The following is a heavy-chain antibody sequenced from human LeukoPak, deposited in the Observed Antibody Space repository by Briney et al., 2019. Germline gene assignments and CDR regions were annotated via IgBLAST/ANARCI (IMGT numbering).Heavy chain of an antibody. CDR3: ARALKGLRRRIGGTTTFEYYYYMDV. D-gene: IGHD1-26*01. CDR2: INPSGGST. CDR1: GYTFTSYY. J-gene: IGHJ6*03. V-gene: IGHV1-46*01. Sequence: ASVKVSCKASGYTFTSYYMHWVRQAPGQGLEWMGIINPSGGSTSYAQKFQGRVTMTRDMSTSTVYMELSSLRSEDTAVYYCARALKGLRRRIGGTTTFEYYYYMDVWGKGTTVTISS.